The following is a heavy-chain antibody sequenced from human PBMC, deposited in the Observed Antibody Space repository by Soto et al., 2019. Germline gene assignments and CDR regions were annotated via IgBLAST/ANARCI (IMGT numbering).Heavy chain of an antibody. V-gene: IGHV3-23*01. CDR1: GFTFSSYA. D-gene: IGHD6-13*01. Sequence: GGSLRLSCAASGFTFSSYAMSWVRQAPGKGLEWVSSTTNSGGSTYYADSVKGRFTISRDNSKNTLYLQMNSLRAEDTAVYYCAKAYSSSWYGEFDYWGQGTLVTVYS. CDR2: TTNSGGST. J-gene: IGHJ4*02. CDR3: AKAYSSSWYGEFDY.